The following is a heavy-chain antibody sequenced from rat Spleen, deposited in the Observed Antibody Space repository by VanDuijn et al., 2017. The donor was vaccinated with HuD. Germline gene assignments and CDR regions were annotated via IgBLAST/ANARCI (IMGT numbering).Heavy chain of an antibody. CDR2: ISTSGGST. J-gene: IGHJ2*01. Sequence: EVRLVESDGGLVQPGGSLKLSCAASGFAFSDFFMAWVRQAPAKGLEWVATISTSGGSTYYRDSVKGRFTISRDNAKSTLYLQMNSLRSEDTATYYCTRATGSWFDYWGQGVMVTVSS. CDR1: GFAFSDFF. CDR3: TRATGSWFDY. D-gene: IGHD5-1*01. V-gene: IGHV5-27*01.